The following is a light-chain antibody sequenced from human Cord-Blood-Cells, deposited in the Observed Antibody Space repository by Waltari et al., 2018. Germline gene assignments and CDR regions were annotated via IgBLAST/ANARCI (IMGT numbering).Light chain of an antibody. J-gene: IGLJ2*01. CDR3: AAWDDSLNGLV. CDR2: SNN. V-gene: IGLV1-44*01. CDR1: SLNTGSNT. Sequence: QSVLTQPPSPSGTPGQRVTTSCSGSSLNTGSNTVNWYQQLPGTAPKLLIYSNNQRPSGVPDRFSGSKSGTSASLAISGLQSEDEADYYCAAWDDSLNGLVFGGGTKLTVL.